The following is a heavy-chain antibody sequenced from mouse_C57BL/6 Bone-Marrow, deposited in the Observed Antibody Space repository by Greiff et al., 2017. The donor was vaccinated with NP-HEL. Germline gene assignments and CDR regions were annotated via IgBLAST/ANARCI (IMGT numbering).Heavy chain of an antibody. Sequence: VQLQQPGAELVKPGASVKMSCKASGYTFTSYWITWVKQRPGQGLEWIGDIYPGSGSTNYNEKFKSKATLTVDTSSSTAYMQLSSLTSEDSAVYYCTTCPFCNYLYYYAMDYWGQGTSVTVSS. J-gene: IGHJ4*01. CDR1: GYTFTSYW. CDR2: IYPGSGST. D-gene: IGHD2-1*01. CDR3: TTCPFCNYLYYYAMDY. V-gene: IGHV1-55*01.